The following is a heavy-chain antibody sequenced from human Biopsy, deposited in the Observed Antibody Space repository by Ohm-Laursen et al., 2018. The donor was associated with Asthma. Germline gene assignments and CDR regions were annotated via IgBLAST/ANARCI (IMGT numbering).Heavy chain of an antibody. CDR1: GGTFNTYV. J-gene: IGHJ4*02. Sequence: SPVKVSCKSLGGTFNTYVIGWVRQAPGQGLEWMGGINSVFGTTTYPQKSQDRVTITADDSTSTVYMELSSLRSEDTAVYYCARKAGSCFIRTCYSLDFWGQGTLFTFSS. CDR3: ARKAGSCFIRTCYSLDF. D-gene: IGHD2-15*01. V-gene: IGHV1-69*01. CDR2: INSVFGTT.